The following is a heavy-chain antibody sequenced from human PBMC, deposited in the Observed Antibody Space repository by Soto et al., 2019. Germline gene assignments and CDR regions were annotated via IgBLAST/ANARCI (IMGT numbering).Heavy chain of an antibody. CDR2: IKQDGSEK. Sequence: GGSLRLSCAASGFTFSSYWMSWVRQAPGKGLEWVANIKQDGSEKYYVDSVKGRFTISRDNAKNSLYLQMNSLRAEDTAVYYCARDLTLDYGDFYDAFDIWGQGTMVTVSS. CDR1: GFTFSSYW. D-gene: IGHD4-17*01. V-gene: IGHV3-7*01. CDR3: ARDLTLDYGDFYDAFDI. J-gene: IGHJ3*02.